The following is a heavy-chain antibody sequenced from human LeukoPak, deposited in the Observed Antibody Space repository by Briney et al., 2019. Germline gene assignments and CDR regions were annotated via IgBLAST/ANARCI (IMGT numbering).Heavy chain of an antibody. V-gene: IGHV3-74*01. CDR1: GFTFSNYW. CDR3: ARANYGSGSNYYYGMDV. Sequence: GGSLRLSCAASGFTFSNYWMHWVRQAPGKGLVWVSRINSDGSSTSYADSVKGRFTISRDNSKNTLYLQMNSLRAEDTAVYYCARANYGSGSNYYYGMDVWGQGTTVTVSS. CDR2: INSDGSST. J-gene: IGHJ6*02. D-gene: IGHD3-10*01.